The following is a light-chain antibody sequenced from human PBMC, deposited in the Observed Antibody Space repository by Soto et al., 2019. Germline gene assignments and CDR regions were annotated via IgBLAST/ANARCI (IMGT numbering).Light chain of an antibody. CDR3: QQRGNWPYT. J-gene: IGKJ2*01. V-gene: IGKV3-11*01. Sequence: EIVLTQSPATLSLSPGERATLSCRASQSVSSYLAWYQQKPGQAPRLLIYEASNRATGIPARFSGSGSGTDFTLTISSLEPEDFAVYYCQQRGNWPYTFGQGTKLEIK. CDR1: QSVSSY. CDR2: EAS.